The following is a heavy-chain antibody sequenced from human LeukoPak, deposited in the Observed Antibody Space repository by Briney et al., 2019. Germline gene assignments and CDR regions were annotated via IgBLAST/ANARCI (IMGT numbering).Heavy chain of an antibody. V-gene: IGHV3-7*01. CDR1: GFTFSNNW. Sequence: GGSLRLSCAASGFTFSNNWMTWVRQAPGKGLEWVANINQDESQKYYVDSVKGRFTISRDNAKNSLYLNMNSLRAEDTAVYYCARGRDDYGGNGFDYWGQGTLVTVSS. D-gene: IGHD4-23*01. J-gene: IGHJ4*02. CDR2: INQDESQK. CDR3: ARGRDDYGGNGFDY.